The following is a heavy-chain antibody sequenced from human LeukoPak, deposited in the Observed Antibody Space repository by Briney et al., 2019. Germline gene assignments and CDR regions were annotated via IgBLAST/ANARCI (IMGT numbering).Heavy chain of an antibody. Sequence: GGSLRLSCAASGFTVSSNYMSWVRQAPGKGLEWVSVIYSGGTTYYADSVRGRFTISRDNSKNTLYLQMNSLKADDTAVYYCARDFPSSSSSRNRGYYYYGMDVWGQGTTVTVSS. V-gene: IGHV3-53*01. CDR1: GFTVSSNY. D-gene: IGHD6-6*01. CDR3: ARDFPSSSSSRNRGYYYYGMDV. J-gene: IGHJ6*02. CDR2: IYSGGTT.